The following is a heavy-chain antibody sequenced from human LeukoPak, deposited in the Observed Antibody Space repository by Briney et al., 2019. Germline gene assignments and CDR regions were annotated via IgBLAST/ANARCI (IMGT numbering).Heavy chain of an antibody. CDR2: ISYDGSNK. Sequence: PGGSLRPSCAASGFTFSSYGMHWVRQAPGKGLEWVAVISYDGSNKYYADSVKGRFTISRDNSKNTLYLQMNSLRAEDTAVYYCAKILFGRSTPQLHSVVVAADYFDYWGQGTLVTVSS. V-gene: IGHV3-30*18. CDR1: GFTFSSYG. CDR3: AKILFGRSTPQLHSVVVAADYFDY. D-gene: IGHD2-15*01. J-gene: IGHJ4*02.